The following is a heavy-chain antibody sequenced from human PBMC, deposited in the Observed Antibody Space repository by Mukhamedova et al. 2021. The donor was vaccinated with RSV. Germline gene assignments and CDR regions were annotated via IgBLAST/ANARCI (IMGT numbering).Heavy chain of an antibody. CDR2: ISYDGSNK. Sequence: VAVISYDGSNKYYADSVKCRFTISRDNSQNTLYLQIHSLRADDTAVYSCAPGDRESTSGYFRGVRCYSFYYCGQGTLVTCSS. D-gene: IGHD5-12*01. J-gene: IGHJ4*02. V-gene: IGHV3-30*03. CDR3: APGDRESTSGYFRGVRCYSFYY.